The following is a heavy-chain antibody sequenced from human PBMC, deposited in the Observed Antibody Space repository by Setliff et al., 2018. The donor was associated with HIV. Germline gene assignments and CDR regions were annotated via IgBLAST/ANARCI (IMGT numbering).Heavy chain of an antibody. Sequence: SETLSLTCAVSGASISSTNWWTWVRQSPGEGLEWIGEIYHSGTIYYSPSLKSRVTISVDTSNNQFSLRLRSVTAADTAVYYCAREVGHRSGYYRGSFDYWGQGTLVTVS. J-gene: IGHJ4*02. CDR1: GASISSTNW. CDR3: AREVGHRSGYYRGSFDY. V-gene: IGHV4-4*02. CDR2: IYHSGTI. D-gene: IGHD6-19*01.